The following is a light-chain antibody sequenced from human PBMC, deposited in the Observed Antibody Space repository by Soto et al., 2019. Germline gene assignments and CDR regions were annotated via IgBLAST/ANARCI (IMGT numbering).Light chain of an antibody. V-gene: IGKV1-5*01. CDR2: DAS. Sequence: DIQMTQSPSTLSASVGDRVTITCRASQSISSWLAWYQQKPGKAPKLLIYDASTLESGVSSRFSGTGSETECTLTITVLQADDLATYFCRQYKTYSTFGQGTKVDIK. CDR3: RQYKTYST. CDR1: QSISSW. J-gene: IGKJ1*01.